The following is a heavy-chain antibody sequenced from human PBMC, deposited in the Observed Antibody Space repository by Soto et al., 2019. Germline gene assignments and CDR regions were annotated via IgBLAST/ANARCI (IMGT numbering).Heavy chain of an antibody. J-gene: IGHJ5*02. V-gene: IGHV1-69*06. Sequence: SVKVSCKVSGGTFSTFGISWVRQAPGQGLEWMGGIIPIFNTAKYAQKFQGRVTITADKSTSTVHMELSSLRSEDTAVYYCARQTVSSGWHYGNWFDPWGQGTLVTVSS. CDR3: ARQTVSSGWHYGNWFDP. CDR1: GGTFSTFG. CDR2: IIPIFNTA. D-gene: IGHD6-19*01.